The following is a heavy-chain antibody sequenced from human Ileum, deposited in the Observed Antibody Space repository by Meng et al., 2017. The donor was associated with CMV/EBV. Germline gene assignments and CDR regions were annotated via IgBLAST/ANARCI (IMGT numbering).Heavy chain of an antibody. D-gene: IGHD7-27*01. CDR3: ATELGIERDS. CDR2: IYDDGST. CDR1: GFTVSSNY. Sequence: GYLVGSGGDLVQPGGSLRLSCAASGFTVSSNYMTWVRQAPGRGLEWISVIYDDGSTYSADSVKDRFTISRDISKNTLYLQMKNLRAEDTAIYYCATELGIERDSWGQGTLVTVSS. V-gene: IGHV3-66*01. J-gene: IGHJ4*02.